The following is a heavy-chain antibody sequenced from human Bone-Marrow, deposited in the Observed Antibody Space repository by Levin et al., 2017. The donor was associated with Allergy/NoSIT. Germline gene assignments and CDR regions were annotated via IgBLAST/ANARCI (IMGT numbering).Heavy chain of an antibody. CDR2: IYPGDSDT. CDR3: ARLISRHSAYEPFDY. V-gene: IGHV5-51*01. CDR1: GYSFTTYW. J-gene: IGHJ4*02. D-gene: IGHD5-12*01. Sequence: KSGGSLRLSCKGSGYSFTTYWIGWVRQMPGKGLEWMGIIYPGDSDTRYSPSFQGQVTFSADKSISTAYLQWSSLKASDTAMYYCARLISRHSAYEPFDYWGQGTLVTVSS.